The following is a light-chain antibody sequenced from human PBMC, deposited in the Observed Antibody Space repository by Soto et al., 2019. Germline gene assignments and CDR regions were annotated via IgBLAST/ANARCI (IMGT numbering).Light chain of an antibody. J-gene: IGLJ1*01. Sequence: QSVLTQPASVSGSPGQSITISCTGTSSDVGGRQYVSWYQQHPHKAPKLMIYEVSHRPSGVSNRFSAPKSGNTASLTISGLQAEDEVDYYCSSYTASSTYVFGTGTKVTVL. V-gene: IGLV2-14*01. CDR3: SSYTASSTYV. CDR1: SSDVGGRQY. CDR2: EVS.